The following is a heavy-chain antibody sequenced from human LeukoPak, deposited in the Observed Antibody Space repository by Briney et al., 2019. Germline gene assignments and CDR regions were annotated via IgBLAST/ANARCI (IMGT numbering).Heavy chain of an antibody. V-gene: IGHV3-30*02. J-gene: IGHJ4*02. CDR1: GFTFSSYG. D-gene: IGHD3-3*01. Sequence: GGSLRLSCAASGFTFSSYGMHWVRQAPGKGLEWVAFIRYDGSNKYYADSVKGRFTISRDNSKNTLYLQMNSLRAEDTAVYYCARDPSFLGYFDYWGQGTLVTVSS. CDR3: ARDPSFLGYFDY. CDR2: IRYDGSNK.